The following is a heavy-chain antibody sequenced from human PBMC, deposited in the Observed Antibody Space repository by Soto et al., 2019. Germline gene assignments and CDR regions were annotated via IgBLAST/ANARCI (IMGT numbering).Heavy chain of an antibody. V-gene: IGHV4-4*07. CDR1: GGSINKFY. J-gene: IGHJ5*02. CDR3: VRDGSKTLRDWFDP. CDR2: VYATGTT. Sequence: EHLQESSPGLVKPSETLSLSCSVSGGSINKFYWSWIRKTAGKGLEWMGRVYATGTTDYNPSLRGRVAMSVDISRKTFSLRLTSVTAADTGVYYCVRDGSKTLRDWFDPWGQGKLVTVSS. D-gene: IGHD4-17*01.